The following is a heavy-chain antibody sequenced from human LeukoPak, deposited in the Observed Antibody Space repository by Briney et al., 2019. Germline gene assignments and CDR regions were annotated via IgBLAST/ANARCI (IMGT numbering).Heavy chain of an antibody. J-gene: IGHJ4*02. V-gene: IGHV3-73*01. Sequence: PGGSLKLSCAASGFTFNGSAMHWVRQASGKGLEWVGRIRSKANNYATTYAASVKGRFTISRDDSKNTAYLQMNSLKTEDTAVYYCTRQGAVAGKPNYGNYWGQGTLVTVSS. CDR3: TRQGAVAGKPNYGNY. D-gene: IGHD6-19*01. CDR1: GFTFNGSA. CDR2: IRSKANNYAT.